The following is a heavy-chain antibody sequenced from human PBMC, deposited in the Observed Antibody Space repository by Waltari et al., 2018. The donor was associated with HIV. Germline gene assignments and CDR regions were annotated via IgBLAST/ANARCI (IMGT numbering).Heavy chain of an antibody. CDR1: GFTFDDYA. D-gene: IGHD3-10*01. CDR3: AKDIRIDYYGSGSIFDY. V-gene: IGHV3-9*01. CDR2: ISWNSGSI. Sequence: EVQLVESGGGLVQPGRSLRLSCAASGFTFDDYAMHWVRQAPGKGLEWVSGISWNSGSIGYADSVKGRFTISRDNAKNSLYLQMNSLRAEDTALYYCAKDIRIDYYGSGSIFDYWGQGTLVTVSS. J-gene: IGHJ4*02.